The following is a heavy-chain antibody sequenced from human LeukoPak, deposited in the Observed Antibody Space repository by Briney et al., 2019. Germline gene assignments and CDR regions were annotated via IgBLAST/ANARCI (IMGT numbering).Heavy chain of an antibody. D-gene: IGHD3-22*01. CDR2: ISSSSNYI. CDR1: GFTFSSYS. V-gene: IGHV3-21*01. Sequence: GGSLRLSCAASGFTFSSYSMNWVRQAPGKGLEWVSSISSSSNYIYYADSVKGRFTISRDNAKNSLYLQMNSLRAEDTAVYYCARGLDYYDSSGYHEWGQGTLVTVSS. CDR3: ARGLDYYDSSGYHE. J-gene: IGHJ4*02.